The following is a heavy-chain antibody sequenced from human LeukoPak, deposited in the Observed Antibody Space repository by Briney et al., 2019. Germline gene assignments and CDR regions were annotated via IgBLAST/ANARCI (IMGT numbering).Heavy chain of an antibody. CDR2: ISGSGGST. D-gene: IGHD3-3*01. J-gene: IGHJ4*02. CDR3: AKDPGGFWSGSHHDY. CDR1: GFTFSSYA. Sequence: GGSLRLSCAASGFTFSSYAMSWVRQAPGKGLEWVSAISGSGGSTYYADSVKGRFTISRDNSKNTLYLQMNSLRAEDTAVYYCAKDPGGFWSGSHHDYWGQGTLVTVSS. V-gene: IGHV3-23*01.